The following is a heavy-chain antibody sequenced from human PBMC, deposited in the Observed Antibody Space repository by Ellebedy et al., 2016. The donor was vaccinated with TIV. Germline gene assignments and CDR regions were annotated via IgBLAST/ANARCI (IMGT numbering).Heavy chain of an antibody. J-gene: IGHJ6*02. CDR1: GFTFSSYW. D-gene: IGHD1/OR15-1a*01. Sequence: GGSLRLXXAASGFTFSSYWMSWVRQAPGKGLEWVANIKQDGSEKYYVDSVKGRFTISRDNAKNSLYLQMNSLRAEDTAVYYCARGEHDETPYYYYGMDVWGQGTTVTVSS. V-gene: IGHV3-7*01. CDR2: IKQDGSEK. CDR3: ARGEHDETPYYYYGMDV.